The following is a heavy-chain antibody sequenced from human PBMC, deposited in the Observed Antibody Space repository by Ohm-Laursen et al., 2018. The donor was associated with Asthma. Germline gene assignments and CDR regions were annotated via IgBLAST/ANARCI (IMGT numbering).Heavy chain of an antibody. CDR1: GFTVSSNY. J-gene: IGHJ4*02. CDR3: TTDRDCSGGSCSFGGY. V-gene: IGHV3-15*01. CDR2: IKSKTDGGTT. D-gene: IGHD2-15*01. Sequence: SLRLSCAASGFTVSSNYMSWVRQAPGKGLEWVGRIKSKTDGGTTDYAAPVKGRFTISRDDSKNTLYLQMNSLKTEDTAVYYCTTDRDCSGGSCSFGGYWGQGTLVTVSS.